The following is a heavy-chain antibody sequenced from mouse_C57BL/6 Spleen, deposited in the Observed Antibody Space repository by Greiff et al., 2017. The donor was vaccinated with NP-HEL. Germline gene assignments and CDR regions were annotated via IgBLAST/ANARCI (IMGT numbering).Heavy chain of an antibody. V-gene: IGHV5-17*01. Sequence: EVKLVESGGGLVKPGGSLKLSCAASGFTFTDYGMHWVRQAPEKGLEWVAYISSGSSTIYYADTVKGRFTISRDNAKNTLFLQMTSLRSEDTAMYYCAREGDDGSRFAYWGQGTLVTVSA. J-gene: IGHJ3*01. CDR1: GFTFTDYG. CDR2: ISSGSSTI. D-gene: IGHD2-3*01. CDR3: AREGDDGSRFAY.